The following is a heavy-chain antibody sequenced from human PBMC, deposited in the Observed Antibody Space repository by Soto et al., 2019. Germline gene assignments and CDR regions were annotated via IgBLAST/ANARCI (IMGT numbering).Heavy chain of an antibody. J-gene: IGHJ5*02. Sequence: ASVKVSCKASGYTFTDYYIHWVRQAPGQGLEWMGWVNIYSGGTNQAPKLRGRITMTRVTSITTAYMELRGLTFDDTAVYYCARGHKQQLVRSGGWFDPWGQGTLVTSPQ. V-gene: IGHV1-2*02. CDR1: GYTFTDYY. CDR3: ARGHKQQLVRSGGWFDP. CDR2: VNIYSGGT. D-gene: IGHD6-13*01.